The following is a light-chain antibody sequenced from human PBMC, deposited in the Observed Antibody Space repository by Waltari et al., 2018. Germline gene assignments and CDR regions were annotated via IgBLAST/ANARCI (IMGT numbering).Light chain of an antibody. V-gene: IGKV1-39*01. J-gene: IGKJ2*01. CDR2: GTS. CDR3: QQTYTTPYT. Sequence: DIQLTQSPSSLSASPRDRVTITCRASQSINSYLNWYQQKPGKATKLLIYGTSSLQSGVPSRFSGSGSGADFRLTINSLQPEDFAAYDCQQTYTTPYTFGQGTKLEIK. CDR1: QSINSY.